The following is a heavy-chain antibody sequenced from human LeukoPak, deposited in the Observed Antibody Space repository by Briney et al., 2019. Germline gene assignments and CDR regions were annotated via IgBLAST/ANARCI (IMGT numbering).Heavy chain of an antibody. Sequence: SETLSLTCAVSGGSISSGDYSWSWIRQPPGKGLEWIGYIYHSGSTYYHPSLKSRVTISVDTSKNQFSLKLSSVTAADTAVYYCARQPVAGYFDYWGQGTLVTVSS. J-gene: IGHJ4*02. D-gene: IGHD6-19*01. CDR1: GGSISSGDYS. CDR2: IYHSGST. CDR3: ARQPVAGYFDY. V-gene: IGHV4-30-2*03.